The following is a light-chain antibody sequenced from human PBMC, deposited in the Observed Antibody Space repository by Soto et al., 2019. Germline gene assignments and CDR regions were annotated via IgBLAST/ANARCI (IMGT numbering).Light chain of an antibody. CDR3: QQYNNWPLT. CDR1: QRVSSN. V-gene: IGKV3-15*01. Sequence: EIVMTQSPATLSVSPGERATLSCRASQRVSSNLGWYQQKPGQAPRLLMYGASTRATGIPARFSGSGSGTEFTLTISSLQSEDFAVYFCQQYNNWPLTFGGGTKVEIK. CDR2: GAS. J-gene: IGKJ4*01.